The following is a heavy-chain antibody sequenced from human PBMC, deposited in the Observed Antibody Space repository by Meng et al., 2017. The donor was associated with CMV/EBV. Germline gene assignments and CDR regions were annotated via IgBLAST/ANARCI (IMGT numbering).Heavy chain of an antibody. D-gene: IGHD6-13*01. CDR3: ARVAAAVKYYFDY. J-gene: IGHJ4*02. CDR2: ITSSSSTI. Sequence: GESLKISCVASGFTFSTYSMNWVRQAPGKGLEWLSYITSSSSTIYYADSVKGRFTISRDNSKNTLYLQMNSLRAEDTAVYYCARVAAAVKYYFDYWGQGTLVTVSS. CDR1: GFTFSTYS. V-gene: IGHV3-48*01.